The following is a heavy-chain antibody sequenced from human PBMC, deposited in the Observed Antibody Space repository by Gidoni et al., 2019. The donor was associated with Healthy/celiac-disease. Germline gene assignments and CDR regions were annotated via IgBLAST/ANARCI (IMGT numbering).Heavy chain of an antibody. CDR1: GFSLSTSGVG. CDR2: IYWDDDK. Sequence: QITLKESGPTLVKPTQTLTLTCTFSGFSLSTSGVGVGWIRQPPGKALEWLALIYWDDDKRYSPSLKSRLTITKDTSKNQVVLTMTNMDPVDTATYYCAHTDLNSSTYYDYIWGSYRFYWFDPWGQGTLVTVSS. D-gene: IGHD3-16*02. J-gene: IGHJ5*02. CDR3: AHTDLNSSTYYDYIWGSYRFYWFDP. V-gene: IGHV2-5*02.